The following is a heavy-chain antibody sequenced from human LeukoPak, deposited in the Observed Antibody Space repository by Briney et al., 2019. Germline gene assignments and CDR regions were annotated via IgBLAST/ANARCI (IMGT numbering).Heavy chain of an antibody. CDR3: ARDRGYCSGGSCYEFDY. J-gene: IGHJ4*02. V-gene: IGHV3-21*01. CDR2: ISSSSSYI. D-gene: IGHD2-15*01. CDR1: GFTFSSYS. Sequence: GGSLRLSCAASGFTFSSYSMNWVRQAPGKGLEWVSSISSSSSYIYYADSVKGRFTISRDNAKNSLYLQMNSLRAEDTAVYYCARDRGYCSGGSCYEFDYWGQGTLVTVSS.